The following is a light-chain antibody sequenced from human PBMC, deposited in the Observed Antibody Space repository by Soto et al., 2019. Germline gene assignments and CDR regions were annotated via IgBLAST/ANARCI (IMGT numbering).Light chain of an antibody. Sequence: EVVMTQSPATPSMSPGERATLSCRASQSVSSNLAWYQQKPVQAPRLLIYGASTRAAGIPARFSGSGSGTDFTLTISSLQSEDFAVYYCQQFHNWPPITFGQGTRLEIK. CDR1: QSVSSN. CDR3: QQFHNWPPIT. J-gene: IGKJ5*01. CDR2: GAS. V-gene: IGKV3-15*01.